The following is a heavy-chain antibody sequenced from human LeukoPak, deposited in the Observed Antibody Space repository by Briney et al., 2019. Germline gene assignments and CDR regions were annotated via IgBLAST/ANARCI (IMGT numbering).Heavy chain of an antibody. CDR2: IYYSGST. J-gene: IGHJ4*02. D-gene: IGHD3-3*02. V-gene: IGHV4-59*08. Sequence: SETLSLTCTVSGGSISSYYWSWIRQPPGKGLEWIGYIYYSGSTNYNPSLKSRVTISVDTSKNQFSLKLSSVTAADTAIYYCARGQFWSGYSIWGQGTLVTVSS. CDR1: GGSISSYY. CDR3: ARGQFWSGYSI.